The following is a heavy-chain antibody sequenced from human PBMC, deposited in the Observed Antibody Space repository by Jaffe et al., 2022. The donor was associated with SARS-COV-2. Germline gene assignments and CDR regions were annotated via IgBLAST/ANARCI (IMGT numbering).Heavy chain of an antibody. CDR1: GFTFGTYS. V-gene: IGHV3-48*02. D-gene: IGHD3-16*02. CDR2: ISTSSTTI. J-gene: IGHJ4*02. Sequence: EVQMVESGGDLVQPGGSLRLSCVASGFTFGTYSMHWVRQAPGKGLEWISYISTSSTTILYADAVKGRFSVSRDNAKNSLYLEMNSLRDEDTAVYYCARDWTFGGVIVGGYFDSWGQGTLVTVSS. CDR3: ARDWTFGGVIVGGYFDS.